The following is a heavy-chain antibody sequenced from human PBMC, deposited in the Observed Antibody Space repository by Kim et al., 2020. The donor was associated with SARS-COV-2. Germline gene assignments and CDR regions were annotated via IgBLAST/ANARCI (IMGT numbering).Heavy chain of an antibody. CDR2: IYYSGST. D-gene: IGHD3-10*01. Sequence: SETLSLTCTVSGGSISSYYWSWIRQPPGKGLEWIGYIYYSGSTNYNPSLKSRVTISVHTSKNQFSLKLSSVTAADTAMYFCARTYYFGSGSYYKPYYYYYYGMDVWGQGTTVTVSS. V-gene: IGHV4-59*01. CDR1: GGSISSYY. CDR3: ARTYYFGSGSYYKPYYYYYYGMDV. J-gene: IGHJ6*02.